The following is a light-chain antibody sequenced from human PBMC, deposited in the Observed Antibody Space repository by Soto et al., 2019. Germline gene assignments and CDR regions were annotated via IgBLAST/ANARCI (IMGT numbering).Light chain of an antibody. Sequence: QSVLTQPPSVSGAPGQRVTISCTGSSSNIGAGYDVHWYRQLPGTAPKLLIYGNNNRPSGVPDRFSGSKSGTSASLAITGLQAEDEADYYCQSYDSSHVVFGGGTKVTVL. CDR3: QSYDSSHVV. CDR2: GNN. J-gene: IGLJ2*01. CDR1: SSNIGAGYD. V-gene: IGLV1-40*01.